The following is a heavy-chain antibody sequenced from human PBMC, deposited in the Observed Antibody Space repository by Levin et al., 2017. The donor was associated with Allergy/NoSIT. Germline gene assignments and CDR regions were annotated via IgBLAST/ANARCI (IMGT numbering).Heavy chain of an antibody. J-gene: IGHJ6*02. CDR1: GFTFNRFG. V-gene: IGHV3-30*03. D-gene: IGHD2-15*01. CDR3: VRDRGQSRIGETQGMDV. CDR2: ISYDGSQR. Sequence: PGGSLRLSCAASGFTFNRFGMHWVRQAPGKGLEWVAVISYDGSQRFYGDSVNGRFTISRDGSNNTLYLQMNNLRPEDRAVYYCVRDRGQSRIGETQGMDVWGQGTTVIVSS.